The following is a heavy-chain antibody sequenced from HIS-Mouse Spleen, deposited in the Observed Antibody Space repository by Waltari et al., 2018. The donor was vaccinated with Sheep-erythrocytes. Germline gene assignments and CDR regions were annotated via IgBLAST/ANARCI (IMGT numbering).Heavy chain of an antibody. CDR2: ISYDGSNK. Sequence: QVQLVESGGGVVQPGRSLRLSCAASGFTFSSHGMHWVRQAPGKGMEWVAVISYDGSNKSYADSGKGRFTISRDNSKSTLYLQMNSLRAEDTAVYYCAKVRTVNYWYFDLWGRGTLVTVSS. J-gene: IGHJ2*01. CDR1: GFTFSSHG. CDR3: AKVRTVNYWYFDL. D-gene: IGHD1-1*01. V-gene: IGHV3-30*18.